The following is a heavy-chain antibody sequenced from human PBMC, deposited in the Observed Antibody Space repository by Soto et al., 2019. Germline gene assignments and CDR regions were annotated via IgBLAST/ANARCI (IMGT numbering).Heavy chain of an antibody. CDR1: GYTFITYG. V-gene: IGHV1-18*01. CDR3: SWAHQDRKLIAVVGNLVDP. Sequence: QVQLVQSGAEVRKPGASVKVSCKASGYTFITYGISWVRQAPGQGLEWMGWISAYNGNTNYAQKVQGRVTMTTDTSTSTAYMELRSLRSDVTAVYYCSWAHQDRKLIAVVGNLVDPWGQGTLVTVSS. D-gene: IGHD6-13*01. J-gene: IGHJ5*02. CDR2: ISAYNGNT.